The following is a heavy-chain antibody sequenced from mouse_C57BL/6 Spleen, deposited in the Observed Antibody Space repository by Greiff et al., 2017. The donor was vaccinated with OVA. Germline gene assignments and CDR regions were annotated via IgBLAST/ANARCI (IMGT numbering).Heavy chain of an antibody. J-gene: IGHJ4*01. CDR2: IYPGSGNT. CDR1: GYTFTDYY. Sequence: QVQLQQSGAELVRPGASVKLSCKASGYTFTDYYINWVKQRPGQGLEWIARIYPGSGNTYYNEKFKGKATLTAEKSSSTAYMQLSSLTSEDSAVYFCARKGQGAMDYWGQGTSVTVSS. V-gene: IGHV1-76*01. D-gene: IGHD3-3*01. CDR3: ARKGQGAMDY.